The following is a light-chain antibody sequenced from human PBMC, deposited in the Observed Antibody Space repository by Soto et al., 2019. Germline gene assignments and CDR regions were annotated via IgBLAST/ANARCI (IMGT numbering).Light chain of an antibody. CDR3: QQYNNWPRT. CDR1: QSVSSN. V-gene: IGKV3-15*01. CDR2: GAS. Sequence: EIVMTQSPATLSVSPGERAPLSCRASQSVSSNLAWYQQKPGQAPRLLIYGASTRATGIPARFSGSGSGTEFTLTISSLQSEDFAVYYCQQYNNWPRTLGQGTKVEIK. J-gene: IGKJ1*01.